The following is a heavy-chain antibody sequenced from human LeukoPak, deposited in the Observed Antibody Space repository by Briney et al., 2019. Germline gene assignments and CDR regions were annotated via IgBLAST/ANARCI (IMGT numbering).Heavy chain of an antibody. D-gene: IGHD2-8*01. J-gene: IGHJ4*02. CDR2: IWYDGSNK. CDR3: ARDRAPNGAADNFDY. CDR1: GFTFSSYG. V-gene: IGHV3-33*01. Sequence: GGSLRLSCAASGFTFSSYGMHWVRQAPGKGLEWVAAIWYDGSNKYYADSVKGRFTISRDNSKNTLYLQMNSLRAEDTAVYYCARDRAPNGAADNFDYWGQGTLVTISS.